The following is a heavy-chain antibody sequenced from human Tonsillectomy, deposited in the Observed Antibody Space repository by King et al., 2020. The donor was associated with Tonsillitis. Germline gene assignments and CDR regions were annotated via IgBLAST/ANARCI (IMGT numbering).Heavy chain of an antibody. D-gene: IGHD3-22*01. CDR3: ANRLVYYDSSGYVRKMAFDI. CDR2: INHSGST. CDR1: GGSFSGYY. J-gene: IGHJ3*02. V-gene: IGHV4-34*01. Sequence: VQLQQWGAGLLKPSETLSLTCAVYGGSFSGYYWSWICQPPGKGLEWIGEINHSGSTNYNPSLKSRVTISLDTSMTQFSLKLTSVTAADTAVYYCANRLVYYDSSGYVRKMAFDIWGQGTMVTVSS.